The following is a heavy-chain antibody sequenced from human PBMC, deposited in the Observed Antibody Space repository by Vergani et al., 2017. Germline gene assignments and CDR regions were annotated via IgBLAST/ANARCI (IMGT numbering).Heavy chain of an antibody. Sequence: QLQLQESGSGLVKPSQTLSLTCAVSGGSISSGGYSWSWIRQPPGKGLEWIGYIYHSGSTYYNPSLMSRVTISVARSKNQFSLKLSSVTAADTSVYYCARGHASGGYYYDCWGQGTLVTVSS. CDR3: ARGHASGGYYYDC. V-gene: IGHV4-30-2*01. J-gene: IGHJ4*01. CDR2: IYHSGST. CDR1: GGSISSGGYS. D-gene: IGHD3-22*01.